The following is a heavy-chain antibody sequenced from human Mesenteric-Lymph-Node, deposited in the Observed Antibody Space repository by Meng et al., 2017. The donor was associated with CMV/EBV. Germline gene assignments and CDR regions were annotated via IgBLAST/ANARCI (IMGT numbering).Heavy chain of an antibody. V-gene: IGHV4-59*01. CDR1: GGSINSYY. CDR3: ARVRTPDYYYGMDV. J-gene: IGHJ6*02. Sequence: SETLSLTCTVSGGSINSYYWSWIRQPPGKGLEWIGYIYYTGTTNYNPSLKSRVTISLDTSKNQFSLKLSSVTAADTAVYYCARVRTPDYYYGMDVWGQGTTVTVSS. CDR2: IYYTGTT. D-gene: IGHD1-14*01.